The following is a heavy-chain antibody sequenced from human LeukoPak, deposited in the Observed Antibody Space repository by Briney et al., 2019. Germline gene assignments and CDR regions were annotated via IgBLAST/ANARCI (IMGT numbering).Heavy chain of an antibody. D-gene: IGHD5-18*01. V-gene: IGHV3-30-3*01. CDR3: ARESGALRGYSFGL. CDR1: GFSFSSYA. CDR2: TTSDESNK. J-gene: IGHJ4*02. Sequence: GRSLRLSCVASGFSFSSYAMHWVRQAAGKGLEWVAITTSDESNKNYADSVKGRFTISRDNSKNTLYLQMNSLRAEDTAVYYCARESGALRGYSFGLWGQGTLVTVSS.